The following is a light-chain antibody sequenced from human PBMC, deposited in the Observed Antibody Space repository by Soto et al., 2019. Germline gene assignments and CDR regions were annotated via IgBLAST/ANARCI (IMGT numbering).Light chain of an antibody. V-gene: IGLV2-14*01. CDR2: EVG. CDR3: SSYTSSSTQV. CDR1: SSDVGGYNY. Sequence: QSALTQPASVSGSPGQSITISCTGTSSDVGGYNYVSWYQQHPGKAPKLMIYEVGYRPSGVSNRFSGSKSGNTASLTISGLQAEDEADYYCSSYTSSSTQVFGTGTKVTVL. J-gene: IGLJ1*01.